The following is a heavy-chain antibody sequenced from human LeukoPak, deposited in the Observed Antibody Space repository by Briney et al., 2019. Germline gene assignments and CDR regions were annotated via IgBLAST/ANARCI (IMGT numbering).Heavy chain of an antibody. CDR1: GFTFTSSA. CDR3: APNFWSAYEGY. V-gene: IGHV1-58*02. CDR2: IVVGSGNT. D-gene: IGHD3-3*01. Sequence: ASVKVSCKASGFTFTSSAMQWVRQARGQRLEWIGWIVVGSGNTNYAQKSQERVTITRDMSTSTAYMELSSLRSEDTAVYYCAPNFWSAYEGYWGQGTLVTVSS. J-gene: IGHJ4*02.